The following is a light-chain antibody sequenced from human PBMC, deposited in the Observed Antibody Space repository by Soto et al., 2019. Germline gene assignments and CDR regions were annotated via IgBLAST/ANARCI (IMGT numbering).Light chain of an antibody. CDR1: ESVSTY. J-gene: IGKJ5*01. CDR2: DES. CDR3: QQRSKWPIT. Sequence: EIVLTQSPATLSLSPGERATLSCRATESVSTYLAWYQQRPGRDPRLLIYDESKRATGIPARFSGSGSGTGFTLTISSLEPEDFAVYYCQQRSKWPITFGQGTRLEIK. V-gene: IGKV3-11*01.